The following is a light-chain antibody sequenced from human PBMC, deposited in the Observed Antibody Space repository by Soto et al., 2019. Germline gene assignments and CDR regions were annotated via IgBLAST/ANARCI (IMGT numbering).Light chain of an antibody. CDR3: QQYYNIPPT. CDR2: WAS. V-gene: IGKV4-1*01. CDR1: QSVFFNSNNKNY. J-gene: IGKJ1*01. Sequence: DIVMTQSPDSLAVSLGERATINCKSSQSVFFNSNNKNYLAWYQQKPGQPPKLLIYWASTRESGVPDRFSGSGSVTDFTLTISSLQAEDVAVYYCQQYYNIPPTFCQGTKVEI.